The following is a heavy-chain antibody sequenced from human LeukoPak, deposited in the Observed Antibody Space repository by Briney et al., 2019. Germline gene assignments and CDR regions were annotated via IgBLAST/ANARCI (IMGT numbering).Heavy chain of an antibody. V-gene: IGHV3-7*01. CDR3: ARDYLIGIAVAGAPEVLLGNWYYFDY. J-gene: IGHJ4*02. CDR1: GFTFSSYW. CDR2: IKQDGSEK. Sequence: GGSLRLSCAASGFTFSSYWMSWVRQAPGKGLEWVANIKQDGSEKYYVDSVKGRFTISRDNAKNSLYLQMNSLRAEDTAVHYCARDYLIGIAVAGAPEVLLGNWYYFDYWGQGTLVTVSS. D-gene: IGHD6-19*01.